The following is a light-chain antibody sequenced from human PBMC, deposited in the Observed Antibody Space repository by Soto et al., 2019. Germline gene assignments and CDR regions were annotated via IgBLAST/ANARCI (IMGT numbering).Light chain of an antibody. J-gene: IGKJ4*01. Sequence: EIVVTHSPATVSVSTGERATLSCRASQSVSSNLAWYQQKPGQAPRLLIYGASTRATGIPARFSGSGSGTELTLTISSLQSEDFAVYYCQQYNNWPLTFGGGTKVDIK. CDR1: QSVSSN. V-gene: IGKV3-15*01. CDR3: QQYNNWPLT. CDR2: GAS.